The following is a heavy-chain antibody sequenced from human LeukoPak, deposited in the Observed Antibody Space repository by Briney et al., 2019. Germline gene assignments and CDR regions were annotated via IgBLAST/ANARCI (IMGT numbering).Heavy chain of an antibody. CDR1: GGSFSDYY. CDR2: INHSGST. Sequence: SETLSLTCAVYGGSFSDYYWSWIRQPPGKGLEWIGEINHSGSTNYNPSLKSRVTISVDTSINQFSLKLSSVTAADTAVYYCASTGSYYDSSGLYWGQGTLVTVSS. J-gene: IGHJ4*02. V-gene: IGHV4-34*01. D-gene: IGHD3-22*01. CDR3: ASTGSYYDSSGLY.